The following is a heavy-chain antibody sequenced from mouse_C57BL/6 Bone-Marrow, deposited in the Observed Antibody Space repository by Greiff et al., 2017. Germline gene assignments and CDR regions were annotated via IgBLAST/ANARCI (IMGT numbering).Heavy chain of an antibody. CDR1: GYAFSSSW. CDR2: IYPGDGAT. V-gene: IGHV1-82*01. Sequence: VQLQQSGPELVKPGASVKISCKASGYAFSSSWMHWVKQRPGKGLEWIGRIYPGDGATNYNGKFKGKATLTADKSSSTAYMQLSSLTSEDSAVYFCARRAAQATCMDYWGQGTSVTVSS. D-gene: IGHD3-2*02. CDR3: ARRAAQATCMDY. J-gene: IGHJ4*01.